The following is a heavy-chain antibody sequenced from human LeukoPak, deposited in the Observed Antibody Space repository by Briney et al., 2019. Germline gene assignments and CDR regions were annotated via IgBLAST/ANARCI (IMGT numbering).Heavy chain of an antibody. V-gene: IGHV4-59*11. J-gene: IGHJ4*02. CDR1: GGSISSHY. CDR3: ARTIAAAGTGVFDY. D-gene: IGHD6-13*01. CDR2: IYYSGST. Sequence: PSETLSLTCTVSGGSISSHYWSWIRQPPGKGLEWIGYIYYSGSTNYNPSLKSRVTISVDTSKNQFSLKLSSVTAADTAVYYCARTIAAAGTGVFDYWGQGTLVTVSS.